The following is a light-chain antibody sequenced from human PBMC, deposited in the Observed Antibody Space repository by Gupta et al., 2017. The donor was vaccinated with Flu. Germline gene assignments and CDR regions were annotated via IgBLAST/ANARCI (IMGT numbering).Light chain of an antibody. Sequence: QSVLTQPPSASGTPGQRVTISCSGSISNIGRNTVNWYQQLAGTAPKLLIDSTNQRPSGVPDRFSGSKSGTSASLAISGLQSEDEADYYCAAWDDSLHGVVFGGGTKLTVL. V-gene: IGLV1-44*01. CDR2: STN. J-gene: IGLJ2*01. CDR1: ISNIGRNT. CDR3: AAWDDSLHGVV.